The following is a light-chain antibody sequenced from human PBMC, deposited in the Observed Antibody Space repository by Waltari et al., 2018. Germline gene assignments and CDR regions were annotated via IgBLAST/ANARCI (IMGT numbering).Light chain of an antibody. Sequence: DVVMTQSPLSLPVTLGQPASIPCTSSHSLVHSDGNTYLSWFQQRPGQSPRRLIYKVSNRDSGVPDRFSGSGSGTDFTLKISRVEAEDVGVYYCMQGTHWPPWTFGQGTKVEIQ. CDR3: MQGTHWPPWT. CDR1: HSLVHSDGNTY. J-gene: IGKJ1*01. CDR2: KVS. V-gene: IGKV2-30*02.